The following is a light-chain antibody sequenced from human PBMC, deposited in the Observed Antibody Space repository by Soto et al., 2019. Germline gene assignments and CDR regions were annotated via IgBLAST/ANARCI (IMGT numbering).Light chain of an antibody. CDR1: SSDVGGYNY. Sequence: QSALTQPASVSGSPGQSITISCTGTSSDVGGYNYVSWHQQHPGKAPKLTIYDVSSRPSGVSNRFSASKSGNTASLTISGLQAEDEADYYCTSYTSSATYVSGTGTKVTVL. J-gene: IGLJ1*01. CDR3: TSYTSSATYV. V-gene: IGLV2-14*01. CDR2: DVS.